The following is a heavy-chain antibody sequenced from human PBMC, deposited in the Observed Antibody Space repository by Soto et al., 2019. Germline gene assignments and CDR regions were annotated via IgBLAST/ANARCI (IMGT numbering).Heavy chain of an antibody. D-gene: IGHD6-13*01. CDR3: AAGEASSRNLAPYYLDF. Sequence: SETLSLTCTVSGGSMRNYFWTWIRQPPGKGLEWIGYIHYSGTTSFFPSYNPSLRSRVTISEDTPKNQFSLKLLSVTTADTAVYFCAAGEASSRNLAPYYLDFWGQGTLVTVSS. CDR1: GGSMRNYF. V-gene: IGHV4-59*01. J-gene: IGHJ4*02. CDR2: IHYSGTT.